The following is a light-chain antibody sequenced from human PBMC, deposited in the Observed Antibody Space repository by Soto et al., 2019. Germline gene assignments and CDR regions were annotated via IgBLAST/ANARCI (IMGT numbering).Light chain of an antibody. CDR3: ETWGSNILV. CDR2: LEGSGSY. CDR1: SGHSSYI. V-gene: IGLV4-60*02. Sequence: QLVLTQSSSASASLGSSVKLTCTLSSGHSSYIIAWHQQQPGKAPRYLMKLEGSGSYNKGSGVPDRFSGSSSGADRYLTIYNLQFEDEADYYCETWGSNILVFGGGTKLTVL. J-gene: IGLJ2*01.